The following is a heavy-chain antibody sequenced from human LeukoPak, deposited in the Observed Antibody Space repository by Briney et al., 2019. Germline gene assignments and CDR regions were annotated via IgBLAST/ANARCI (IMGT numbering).Heavy chain of an antibody. D-gene: IGHD2-15*01. CDR3: ARGCRGGTCYLL. CDR1: GGSISSSNYY. V-gene: IGHV4-61*02. CDR2: IYTSGSI. Sequence: SQTLSLTCAVSGGSISSSNYYWGWIRQPAGKGLEWIGRIYTSGSINYNPSLKSRVTISVDTSQNQFSLNLSSVTAADTAVYYCARGCRGGTCYLLWGQGTLVTVSS. J-gene: IGHJ4*02.